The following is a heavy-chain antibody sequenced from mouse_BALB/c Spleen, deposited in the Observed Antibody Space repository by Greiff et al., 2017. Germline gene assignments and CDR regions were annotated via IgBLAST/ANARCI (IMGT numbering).Heavy chain of an antibody. J-gene: IGHJ3*01. CDR3: ARGNYRYDVGFAY. CDR1: GFSLTSYG. CDR2: IWAGGST. D-gene: IGHD2-14*01. Sequence: VQLQQSGPGLVAPSQSLSITCTVSGFSLTSYGVHWVRQPPGKGLEWLGVIWAGGSTNYNSALMSRLSISKDNSKSQVFLKMNSLQTDDTAMYYCARGNYRYDVGFAYWGQGTLVTVSA. V-gene: IGHV2-9*02.